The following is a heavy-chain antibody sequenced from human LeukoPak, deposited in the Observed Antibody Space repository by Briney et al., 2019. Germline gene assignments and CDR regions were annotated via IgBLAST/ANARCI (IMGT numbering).Heavy chain of an antibody. Sequence: SETLSLTCTVSGDSISSSNFNWGWIPQPPGKGLEWIVSINFSGGTYYNASLKSRVTISVDTSKNQFYLKLSSVTAADTAVYYCARGMEDYGGNCCFEPWGQGTLVTVSS. CDR1: GDSISSSNFN. CDR2: INFSGGT. D-gene: IGHD4-23*01. CDR3: ARGMEDYGGNCCFEP. J-gene: IGHJ5*02. V-gene: IGHV4-39*07.